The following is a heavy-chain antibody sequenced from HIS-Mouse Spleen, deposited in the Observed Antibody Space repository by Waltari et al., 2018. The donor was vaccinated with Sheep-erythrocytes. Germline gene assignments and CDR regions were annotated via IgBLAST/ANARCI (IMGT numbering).Heavy chain of an antibody. CDR1: GYTFTGYY. CDR2: INPNSGGT. CDR3: ARGYYDFWSGSALGAFDI. D-gene: IGHD3-3*01. V-gene: IGHV1-2*02. Sequence: QVQLVQSGAEVKKPGASVQVSCKASGYTFTGYYMPWVRQAPGQGLEWMGWINPNSGGTNYAQKFQGRVTMTRDTSISTAYMELSRLRSDDTAVYYCARGYYDFWSGSALGAFDIWGQGTMVTVSS. J-gene: IGHJ3*02.